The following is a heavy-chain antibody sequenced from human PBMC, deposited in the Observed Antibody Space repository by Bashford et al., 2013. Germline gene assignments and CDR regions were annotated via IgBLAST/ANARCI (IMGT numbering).Heavy chain of an antibody. D-gene: IGHD7-27*01. CDR1: GYTFTTYD. Sequence: ASVKVSCKASGYTFTTYDINWVRQSAGQGLEWIGWMNPNSGDTGYAQTFQGRVTLTRDTSISTAYMDLSSLISEDTAVYYCARNVAFTGDFDFWGQGTLVTVSS. CDR2: MNPNSGDT. CDR3: ARNVAFTGDFDF. V-gene: IGHV1-8*01. J-gene: IGHJ4*02.